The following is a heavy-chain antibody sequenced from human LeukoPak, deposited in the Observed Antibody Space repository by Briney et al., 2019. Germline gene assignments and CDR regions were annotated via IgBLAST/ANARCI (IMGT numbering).Heavy chain of an antibody. CDR1: GFTFSNYA. Sequence: PGGSLRLSCAASGFTFSNYAMDWVRQAPGKGPEWVAVISYDGNNKYYADSVKGRFTISRGDSKNSLYLQMNSLRTEGTAVYYCASGDYHDSSGYPTYFDSWGQGTLVTVSS. CDR2: ISYDGNNK. V-gene: IGHV3-30-3*01. CDR3: ASGDYHDSSGYPTYFDS. D-gene: IGHD3-22*01. J-gene: IGHJ4*02.